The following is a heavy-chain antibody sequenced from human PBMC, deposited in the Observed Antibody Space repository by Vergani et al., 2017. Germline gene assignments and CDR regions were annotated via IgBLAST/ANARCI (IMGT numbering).Heavy chain of an antibody. Sequence: QVQLVESGGGVVQPGRSLRLSCAASGFTFSSYGMHWVRQAPGKGLEWVAVISYDGSNKYYADSVKGRFTISRDNSKNTLYLQMNSLRAEDTDVYYCAKPWWVGGPQPDKDDYWGQGTLVTVSS. CDR3: AKPWWVGGPQPDKDDY. D-gene: IGHD2-15*01. V-gene: IGHV3-30*18. CDR2: ISYDGSNK. J-gene: IGHJ4*02. CDR1: GFTFSSYG.